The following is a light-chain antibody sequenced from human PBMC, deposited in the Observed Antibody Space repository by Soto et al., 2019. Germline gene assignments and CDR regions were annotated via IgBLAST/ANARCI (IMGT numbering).Light chain of an antibody. J-gene: IGLJ2*01. CDR3: SSYTGSESLI. Sequence: QSALTQPASVSGSPGQSITISCTGTSSDVGKYNAVSWYQQHPGKAPKLIIYEVNKWPSGASHRFSGSKSGDTASLTISGLQTDDEADYFCSSYTGSESLIFGGGTKLTVL. CDR1: SSDVGKYNA. V-gene: IGLV2-23*02. CDR2: EVN.